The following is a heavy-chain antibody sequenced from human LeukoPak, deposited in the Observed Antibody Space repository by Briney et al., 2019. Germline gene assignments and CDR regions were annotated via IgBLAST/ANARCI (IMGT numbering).Heavy chain of an antibody. V-gene: IGHV4-34*01. CDR3: ARSYNYDSSGYPFDY. D-gene: IGHD3-22*01. Sequence: PSETLSLTCAVYGGSFSGYYWSWIRQPPGKGLEWMGEINYSGSTNYNPSLKSRVTISVDTSKNQFSLKLSSVTAADTAVYYCARSYNYDSSGYPFDYWGQGTLVTVSS. J-gene: IGHJ4*02. CDR2: INYSGST. CDR1: GGSFSGYY.